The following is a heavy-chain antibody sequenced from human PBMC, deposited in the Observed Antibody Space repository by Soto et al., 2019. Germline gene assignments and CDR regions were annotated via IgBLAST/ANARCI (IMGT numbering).Heavy chain of an antibody. D-gene: IGHD3-22*01. CDR1: GGSISSGGYY. Sequence: SETLSLTCTVSGGSISSGGYYWSWIRQHPGKGLEWIGYIYYSGSTYYNPSLKSRVTISVDTSKNQFSLKLSSVTAADTAVYYCARARDYYDSSGYLPYFQHWGQGTLVTVSS. V-gene: IGHV4-31*03. CDR3: ARARDYYDSSGYLPYFQH. J-gene: IGHJ1*01. CDR2: IYYSGST.